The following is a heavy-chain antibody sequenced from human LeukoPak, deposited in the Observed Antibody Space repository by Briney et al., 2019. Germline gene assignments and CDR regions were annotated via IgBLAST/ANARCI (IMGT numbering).Heavy chain of an antibody. CDR2: IYYSGST. Sequence: PSETLSLTCTVSGGSISSYYWSWIRQPPGKGLEWIGYIYYSGSTNYNPSLKSRVTISVDTSKNQFSLKLSSVTAADTAVYYCARLMWSSSDDFDIWGQGTMVTVSS. CDR1: GGSISSYY. J-gene: IGHJ3*02. V-gene: IGHV4-59*08. D-gene: IGHD1-26*01. CDR3: ARLMWSSSDDFDI.